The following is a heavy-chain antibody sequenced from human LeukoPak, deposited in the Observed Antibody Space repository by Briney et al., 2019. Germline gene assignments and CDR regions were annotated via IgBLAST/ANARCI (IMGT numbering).Heavy chain of an antibody. CDR3: ARVYYYDSSGYWVYYFDY. Sequence: PSETLSLTCTVSGGSISSYYWSWIRQPPGKGLEWIGYIYYSGSTNYNPSLKSRVTISVDTSKNQFSLKLSSVTAADTAVYYCARVYYYDSSGYWVYYFDYWGQGTPVTVSS. CDR2: IYYSGST. D-gene: IGHD3-22*01. J-gene: IGHJ4*02. V-gene: IGHV4-59*01. CDR1: GGSISSYY.